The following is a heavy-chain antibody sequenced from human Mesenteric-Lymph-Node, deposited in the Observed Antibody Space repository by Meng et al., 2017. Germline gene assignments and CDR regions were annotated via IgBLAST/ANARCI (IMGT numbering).Heavy chain of an antibody. V-gene: IGHV6-1*01. D-gene: IGHD6-19*01. CDR1: GDSVSSNSAT. CDR2: TSYRSKWFN. J-gene: IGHJ4*02. Sequence: SETLSLTCAISGDSVSSNSATWNWIRQSPSRGPEWLGRTSYRSKWFNDYAVSVKSRMTINPDTSKNQFSLQLNSVTPEDTAVYYCARNVAGKPSLDYWGQGTLVTVSS. CDR3: ARNVAGKPSLDY.